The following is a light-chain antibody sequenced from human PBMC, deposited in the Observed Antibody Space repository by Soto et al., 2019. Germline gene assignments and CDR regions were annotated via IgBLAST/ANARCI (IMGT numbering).Light chain of an antibody. J-gene: IGKJ1*01. CDR2: LAS. Sequence: DVVMTQSPSSLSASVGDRVTITCRASQGSSKYLAWYQQKPWKVPRLLIYLASTLQSGVPSRFSGSGSGTDFILTISSLQPEDVATYYCQKYNTAPWAFGQGTKVEMK. CDR3: QKYNTAPWA. CDR1: QGSSKY. V-gene: IGKV1-27*01.